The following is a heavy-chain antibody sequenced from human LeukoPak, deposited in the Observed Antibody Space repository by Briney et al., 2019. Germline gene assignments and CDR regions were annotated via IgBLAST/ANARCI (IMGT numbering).Heavy chain of an antibody. CDR1: GGSFSGYY. D-gene: IGHD3-10*01. CDR3: ARGWLLWFGELSRWFDT. CDR2: INHSGST. J-gene: IGHJ5*02. V-gene: IGHV4-34*01. Sequence: SETLSLTCAVYGGSFSGYYWSWIRQPPGKGLEWIGEINHSGSTNYNPSLKSRVTISVDTSRNQFSLKLSSVTAADTAVYYCARGWLLWFGELSRWFDTWGQGTLVTVSS.